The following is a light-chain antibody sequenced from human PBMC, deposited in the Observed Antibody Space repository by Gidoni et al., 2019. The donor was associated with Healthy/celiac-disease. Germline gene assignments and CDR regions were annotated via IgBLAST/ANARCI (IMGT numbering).Light chain of an antibody. Sequence: DIQMTQSPSSLSASVGGRVTITCRASQSISSYLNWYQQKPGKAPKLLIYAASSLQSGVPSSFSGSGSGTDFTLTISSLQPEDFATYYCQQSYSTPSTFGQGTKLEIK. CDR2: AAS. CDR1: QSISSY. J-gene: IGKJ2*01. CDR3: QQSYSTPST. V-gene: IGKV1-39*01.